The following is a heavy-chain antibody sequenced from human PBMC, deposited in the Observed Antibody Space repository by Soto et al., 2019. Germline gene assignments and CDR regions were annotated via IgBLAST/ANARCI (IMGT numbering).Heavy chain of an antibody. J-gene: IGHJ4*02. Sequence: SETLSLTCTASGGSIASSSYYLGWVRQPPGKGLEWIGSSYNDGSTYYNPSLKSRVTISVDTSKNQFSLKLSFAAAADTAVYYWARHVVHWRGAFDYWGQGTMVTVSS. V-gene: IGHV4-39*01. CDR2: SYNDGST. D-gene: IGHD1-1*01. CDR1: GGSIASSSYY. CDR3: ARHVVHWRGAFDY.